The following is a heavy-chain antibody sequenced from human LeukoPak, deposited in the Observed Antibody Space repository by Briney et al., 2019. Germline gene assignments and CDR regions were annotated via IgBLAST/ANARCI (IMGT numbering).Heavy chain of an antibody. V-gene: IGHV4-4*07. CDR3: ARSPYGARNWFDP. CDR1: GGSLSSYY. CDR2: IYTSGST. J-gene: IGHJ5*02. D-gene: IGHD4-17*01. Sequence: SETLSLTCTVSGGSLSSYYWNWIRQPAGKGLEWLGRIYTSGSTNYNPSLKSRVTMSVDTSKNQFSLTLSSVTAADTAVYYCARSPYGARNWFDPWGQGTLVTVSS.